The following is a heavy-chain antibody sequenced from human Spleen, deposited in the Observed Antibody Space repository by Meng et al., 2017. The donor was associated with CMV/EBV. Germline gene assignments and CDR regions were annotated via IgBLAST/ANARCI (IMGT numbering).Heavy chain of an antibody. CDR2: VVYSGTT. J-gene: IGHJ4*02. D-gene: IGHD1-14*01. CDR1: GGSISSSSYY. CDR3: ARHHHSPTFDY. Sequence: QRHLPRSGPGLVKPSETLSLTCTVSGGSISSSSYYWAWIRQPPGEGLEWIGSVVYSGTTYYTSSLKSRVSISVDTSKNQFSLKLSSVTAADTAVYYCARHHHSPTFDYWGQGTLVTVSS. V-gene: IGHV4-39*01.